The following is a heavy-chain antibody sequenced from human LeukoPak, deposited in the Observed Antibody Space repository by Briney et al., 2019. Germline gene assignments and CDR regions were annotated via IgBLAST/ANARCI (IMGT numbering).Heavy chain of an antibody. D-gene: IGHD6-19*01. CDR2: ISSSSSYI. CDR1: GFTFSSYS. V-gene: IGHV3-21*04. J-gene: IGHJ4*02. Sequence: GGSLRLSCAASGFTFSSYSMNWVRQAPGKGLEWVSSISSSSSYIYYADSVKGRFTISRDNSKNTLYLQMNSLRAEDTAVYYCAKWRLRGTRPAVGPFDYWGKGTLVTVSS. CDR3: AKWRLRGTRPAVGPFDY.